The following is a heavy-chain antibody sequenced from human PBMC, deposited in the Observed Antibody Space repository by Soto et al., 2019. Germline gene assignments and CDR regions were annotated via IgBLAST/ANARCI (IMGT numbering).Heavy chain of an antibody. CDR1: GYSFTGYW. J-gene: IGHJ5*01. CDR2: IDPSDSYI. CDR3: ARQGAVAGTMVAGRKNWLDS. V-gene: IGHV5-10-1*01. D-gene: IGHD6-19*01. Sequence: PGESLKISCKGSGYSFTGYWINWVRQMPGKGLEWMGRIDPSDSYINYSPSFQGHVTISVDKSISTAYLQWSSLEASDTAMYYCARQGAVAGTMVAGRKNWLDSWGQGTLVTVSS.